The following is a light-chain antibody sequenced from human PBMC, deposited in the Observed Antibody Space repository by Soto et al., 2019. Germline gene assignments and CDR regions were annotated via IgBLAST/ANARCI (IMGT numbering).Light chain of an antibody. V-gene: IGKV2-30*01. J-gene: IGKJ5*01. Sequence: DPVMTQSPLSLSVTLGQPASISCRSSQSLVYSDGNTYLNWFHQRPGQSPRPLIYKVSDRDSGVPDRFSGSGSGTDFTLKISRVEAEDVGIYYCMQGRHWPPTFGQGTRLEIK. CDR3: MQGRHWPPT. CDR1: QSLVYSDGNTY. CDR2: KVS.